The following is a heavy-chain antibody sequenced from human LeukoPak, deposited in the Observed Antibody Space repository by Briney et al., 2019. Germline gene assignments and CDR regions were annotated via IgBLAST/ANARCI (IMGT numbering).Heavy chain of an antibody. V-gene: IGHV3-33*01. D-gene: IGHD6-13*01. Sequence: GGSLRLSCAASGFTFSNYGMHWVRQAPGXGLEWVAVIWYDGSNKYYADSVKGRFTLSRDNSKNTLFLQMNSLRPEDTAVYFCARDLTQLALFDYWGQGTLVTVSS. CDR2: IWYDGSNK. CDR1: GFTFSNYG. CDR3: ARDLTQLALFDY. J-gene: IGHJ4*02.